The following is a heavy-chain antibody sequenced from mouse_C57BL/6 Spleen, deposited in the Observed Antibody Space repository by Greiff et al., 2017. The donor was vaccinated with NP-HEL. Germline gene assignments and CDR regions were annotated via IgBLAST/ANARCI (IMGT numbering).Heavy chain of an antibody. CDR1: GYSFTGYY. CDR3: ARTGTINTAYFDY. V-gene: IGHV1-42*01. J-gene: IGHJ2*01. D-gene: IGHD3-1*01. Sequence: EVKLVESGPELVKPGASVKISCKASGYSFTGYYMNWVKQSPEKSLEWIGEINPSTGGTTYNQKFKAKATLTVDKSSSTAYMRLKSLTSEDSAVYYCARTGTINTAYFDYWGQGTTLTVSS. CDR2: INPSTGGT.